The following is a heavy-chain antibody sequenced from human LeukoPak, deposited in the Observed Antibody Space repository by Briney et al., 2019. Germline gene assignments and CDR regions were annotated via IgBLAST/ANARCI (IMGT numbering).Heavy chain of an antibody. CDR3: ARVYCSSTSCPPLYYYYYYMDV. D-gene: IGHD2-2*01. J-gene: IGHJ6*03. CDR1: GGTFSSYA. CDR2: IIPTFGTA. Sequence: SVKVSCKASGGTFSSYAISWVRQAPGQGLEWMGGIIPTFGTANYAQKFQGRVTVTADESTSTAYMELSSLRSEDTAVYYCARVYCSSTSCPPLYYYYYYMDVWGKGTTVTVSS. V-gene: IGHV1-69*01.